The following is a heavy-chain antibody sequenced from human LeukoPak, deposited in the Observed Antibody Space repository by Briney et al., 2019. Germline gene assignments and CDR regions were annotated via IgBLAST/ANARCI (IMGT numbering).Heavy chain of an antibody. CDR3: AREPGDDYGDYVDY. V-gene: IGHV4-4*07. J-gene: IGHJ4*02. Sequence: SETLSLTCTVSGGSISSYYWSWIRQPAGKGLEWIGRIYTSGSTNYNPSLKSRVTISVNKSKNQFSLKLSSVTAADTAVYYCAREPGDDYGDYVDYWGQGTLVSVFS. CDR1: GGSISSYY. CDR2: IYTSGST. D-gene: IGHD4-17*01.